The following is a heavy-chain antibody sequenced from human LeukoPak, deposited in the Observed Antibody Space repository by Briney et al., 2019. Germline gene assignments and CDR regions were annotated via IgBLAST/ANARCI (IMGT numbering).Heavy chain of an antibody. CDR3: ARDRGRVFDY. CDR1: GFTFSSYS. J-gene: IGHJ4*02. CDR2: ITSSSSGL. V-gene: IGHV3-48*01. D-gene: IGHD3-16*01. Sequence: PGGSLRLSCAASGFTFSSYSMNWVRQAPGKGLEWVSYITSSSSGLWYADSVKGRFTISRDNAKNSLYLQMSSLRGEDTAVYYCARDRGRVFDYWGQGTLVTVSS.